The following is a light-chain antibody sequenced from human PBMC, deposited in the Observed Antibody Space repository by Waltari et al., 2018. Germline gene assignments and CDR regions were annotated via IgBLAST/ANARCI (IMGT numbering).Light chain of an antibody. Sequence: QSVLTQPPSVSGAPGQRVTISCPGSSSNIGAGLDVHWYQHLPGKVPKLLIYGNTDRPSGVPVRFSGSKSGTSAYLAITGLQAEDEADYYCQSYDSSLSASIFGGGTKLTVL. V-gene: IGLV1-40*01. CDR3: QSYDSSLSASI. CDR1: SSNIGAGLD. J-gene: IGLJ2*01. CDR2: GNT.